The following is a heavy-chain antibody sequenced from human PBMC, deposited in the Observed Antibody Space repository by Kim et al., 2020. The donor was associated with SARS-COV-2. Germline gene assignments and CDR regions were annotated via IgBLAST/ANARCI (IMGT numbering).Heavy chain of an antibody. CDR3: ARYRHSYDSSGYYPHFDY. CDR2: IIPIFGTA. J-gene: IGHJ4*02. D-gene: IGHD3-22*01. CDR1: GGTFSSYA. Sequence: SVKVSCKASGGTFSSYAISWVRQAPGQGLEWMGGIIPIFGTANYAQKFQGRVTITADESTSTAYMELSSLRSEDTAVYYCARYRHSYDSSGYYPHFDYWGQGTLVTVSS. V-gene: IGHV1-69*13.